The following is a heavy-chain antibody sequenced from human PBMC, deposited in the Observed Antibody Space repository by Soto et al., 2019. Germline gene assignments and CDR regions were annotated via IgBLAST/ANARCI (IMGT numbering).Heavy chain of an antibody. J-gene: IGHJ6*03. Sequence: QVPLVQSGAEVKKPGASVKVSCKASGYTFTSYGISWVRQAPGQGLEWMGWISAYNGNTNYAQKLQGRVTMTTDTSTSTAYMELRSLRSDDTAVYYCARRHGSGSYYNVDYYYYMDVWGKGTTVTVSS. CDR1: GYTFTSYG. V-gene: IGHV1-18*01. D-gene: IGHD3-10*01. CDR3: ARRHGSGSYYNVDYYYYMDV. CDR2: ISAYNGNT.